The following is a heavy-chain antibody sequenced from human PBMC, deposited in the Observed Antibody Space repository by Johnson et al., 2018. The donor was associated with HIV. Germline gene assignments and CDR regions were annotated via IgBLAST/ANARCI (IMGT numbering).Heavy chain of an antibody. Sequence: VQLVESGGGSVQPGGSLRLSCAASGFTVTTKYMSWVRQAPGKGLEWVSVIYSGGSTYYADSVKGRFTISRDNSKHTLYLQMNSLTTEDTAVYFCARERHYYGSVRPRERQGDAFDIWAKGQWSPSLQ. CDR3: ARERHYYGSVRPRERQGDAFDI. V-gene: IGHV3-66*02. CDR2: IYSGGST. CDR1: GFTVTTKY. J-gene: IGHJ3*02. D-gene: IGHD3-10*01.